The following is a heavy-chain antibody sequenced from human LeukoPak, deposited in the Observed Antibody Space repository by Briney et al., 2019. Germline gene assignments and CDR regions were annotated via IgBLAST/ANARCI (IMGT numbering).Heavy chain of an antibody. CDR1: GFSFSNHG. V-gene: IGHV3-33*01. Sequence: PGGSLRLSGAASGFSFSNHGMHWVRKAPGKRLEWVAVIWDDGNNKRYANSVNGRFTISRDNSENTLYLQMNGLTAEDTAMYYCARDSYQDYYGRFDPWGQGTLVIVSS. CDR3: ARDSYQDYYGRFDP. CDR2: IWDDGNNK. D-gene: IGHD3-10*01. J-gene: IGHJ5*02.